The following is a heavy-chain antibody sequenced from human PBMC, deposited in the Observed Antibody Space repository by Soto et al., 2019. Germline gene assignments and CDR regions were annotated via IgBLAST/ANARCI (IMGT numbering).Heavy chain of an antibody. V-gene: IGHV4-59*01. CDR3: ARDRYVGYDFWSGYSRSVDYYYYGMDV. CDR1: GGSISSYY. CDR2: IYYSGST. D-gene: IGHD3-3*01. Sequence: SETLSLTCTVSGGSISSYYWSWIRQPPGKGLEWIGYIYYSGSTNYNPSLKSRVTISVDTSKNQFSLKLSSVTAADTAVYYCARDRYVGYDFWSGYSRSVDYYYYGMDVWGQGTTVTVSS. J-gene: IGHJ6*02.